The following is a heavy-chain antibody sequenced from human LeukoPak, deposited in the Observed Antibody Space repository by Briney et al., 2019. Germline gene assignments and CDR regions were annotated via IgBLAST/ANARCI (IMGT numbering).Heavy chain of an antibody. CDR1: GFTFSSYS. CDR2: ISSSSSYI. Sequence: GGSLRLSCAASGFTFSSYSMNWVRQAPGKGLEWVSSISSSSSYIYYADSVKGRFTISRDNAKNSLYLQMNSLRAADTAVYYCARARPPYRSSWFFGYWGQGTLVTVSS. CDR3: ARARPPYRSSWFFGY. D-gene: IGHD6-13*01. V-gene: IGHV3-21*01. J-gene: IGHJ4*02.